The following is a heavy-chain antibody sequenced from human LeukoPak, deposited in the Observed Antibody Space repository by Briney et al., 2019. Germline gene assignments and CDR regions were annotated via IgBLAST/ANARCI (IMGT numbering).Heavy chain of an antibody. CDR2: ISGSGGST. Sequence: QPGGSLRLSCAASGFTFSSYAMSWVRQAPGKGLEWVSAISGSGGSTYYADSVKGRFTISRDNSKNTLYLQMNSLRAEDTAVYYCAKTGDSSSSTSGAFDIWGQGTMVTVSS. CDR1: GFTFSSYA. D-gene: IGHD6-13*01. CDR3: AKTGDSSSSTSGAFDI. J-gene: IGHJ3*02. V-gene: IGHV3-23*01.